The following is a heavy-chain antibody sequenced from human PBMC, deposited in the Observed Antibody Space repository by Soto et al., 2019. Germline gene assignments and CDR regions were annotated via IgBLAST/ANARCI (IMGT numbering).Heavy chain of an antibody. Sequence: VGSLRLSCAASGFTFSSYAMHWVRQAPGKGLEWVAVISYDGSNKYYADSVKGRFTISRDNSKNTLYLQMNSLRAEDTAVYYCARTRRKWELLPYYFDYWGQGALVTVSS. V-gene: IGHV3-30-3*01. J-gene: IGHJ4*02. CDR3: ARTRRKWELLPYYFDY. CDR1: GFTFSSYA. CDR2: ISYDGSNK. D-gene: IGHD1-26*01.